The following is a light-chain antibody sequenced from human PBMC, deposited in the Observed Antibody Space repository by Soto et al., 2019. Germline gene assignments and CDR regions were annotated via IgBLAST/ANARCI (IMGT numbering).Light chain of an antibody. CDR1: QSLLHSNGYNY. V-gene: IGKV2-28*01. Sequence: DIVMTQSPLSLPVTPGEPASISCRSSQSLLHSNGYNYLDWYLQKPGQSPQILIYLGSHRAPGVPDRFSGSGSGTDFTLKISRVEAEDVGVYYCMQALQTPTFGGGTRVEIK. CDR2: LGS. J-gene: IGKJ4*01. CDR3: MQALQTPT.